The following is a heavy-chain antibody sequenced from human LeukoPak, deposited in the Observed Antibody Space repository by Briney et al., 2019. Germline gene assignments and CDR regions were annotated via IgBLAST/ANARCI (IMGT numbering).Heavy chain of an antibody. V-gene: IGHV4-34*01. CDR3: ASSGVAAAGTEYFDY. CDR1: GGSFSGYY. Sequence: SETLSLTCAVYGGSFSGYYWSWIRQPPGKGLEWIGEINHSGSTNYNPSLKSRVTISVDTSKDQFSLKLSSVTAADTAVYYCASSGVAAAGTEYFDYWGQGTLVTVSS. D-gene: IGHD6-13*01. J-gene: IGHJ4*02. CDR2: INHSGST.